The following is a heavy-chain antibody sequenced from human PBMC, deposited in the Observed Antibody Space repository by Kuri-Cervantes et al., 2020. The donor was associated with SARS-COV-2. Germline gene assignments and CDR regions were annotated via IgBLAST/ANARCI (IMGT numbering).Heavy chain of an antibody. D-gene: IGHD4-11*01. CDR2: ISSSGSTI. CDR1: GFTFSDHY. CDR3: ARDDDSSTVWYGLDS. Sequence: GESLKISCAASGFTFSDHYMSWIRQAPGKGLEWVSYISSSGSTIYYADSVKGRFTISRDNAKNSLYLQMNSLRAEDTAIYYCARDDDSSTVWYGLDSWGQGTLVTVSS. J-gene: IGHJ4*02. V-gene: IGHV3-11*01.